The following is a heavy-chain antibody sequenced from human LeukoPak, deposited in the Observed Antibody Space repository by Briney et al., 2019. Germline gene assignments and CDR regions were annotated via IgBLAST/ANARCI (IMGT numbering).Heavy chain of an antibody. CDR3: ARGRGVWSGYYLTYYYGMDV. Sequence: SATLSLTCAVYGGSFSGYYWSWIRQPPGKWLEWIGEINHSGSTNYNPSLKSRVTISADTSNTQSSLKLSSVTAADTAVYYCARGRGVWSGYYLTYYYGMDVWGQGTTVTVSS. D-gene: IGHD3-3*01. CDR1: GGSFSGYY. J-gene: IGHJ6*02. CDR2: INHSGST. V-gene: IGHV4-34*01.